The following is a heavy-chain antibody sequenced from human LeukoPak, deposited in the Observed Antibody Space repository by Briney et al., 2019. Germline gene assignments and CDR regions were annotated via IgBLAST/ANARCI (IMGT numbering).Heavy chain of an antibody. J-gene: IGHJ4*02. CDR2: IYHSGST. D-gene: IGHD3-3*01. CDR1: GGSISSGGYY. Sequence: PSETLSLTCTVSGGSISSGGYYWSWIRQPPGKGLEWIGYIYHSGSTYYNPSLKSRVTISVDRSKNQFSLKLSSVTAADTAVYYCASLDFWSGHIDYWGQGTLVTVSS. V-gene: IGHV4-30-2*01. CDR3: ASLDFWSGHIDY.